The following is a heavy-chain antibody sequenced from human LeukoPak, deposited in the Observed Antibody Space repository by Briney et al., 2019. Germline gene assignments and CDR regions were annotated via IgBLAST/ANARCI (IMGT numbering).Heavy chain of an antibody. J-gene: IGHJ4*02. D-gene: IGHD3-22*01. Sequence: SEILSLTCAVAGGSISSYYRSWIRQPAWKGLEWIVRIYTSGSTNYNPSLKSRVTMSVDTSKNQFSLKLSSVTAADTAVYYCAKSPPITTIMHFDYWGQGTLVTVSS. CDR1: GGSISSYY. CDR2: IYTSGST. V-gene: IGHV4-4*07. CDR3: AKSPPITTIMHFDY.